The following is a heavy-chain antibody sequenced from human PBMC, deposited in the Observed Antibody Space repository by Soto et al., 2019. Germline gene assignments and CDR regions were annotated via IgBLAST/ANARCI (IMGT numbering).Heavy chain of an antibody. V-gene: IGHV1-69*02. CDR2: IIPILGIA. CDR1: GGTFSSYT. CDR3: ARAIAAGYYYYGMDV. Sequence: GASVKVSCKASGGTFSSYTISWVRQAPGQGLEWMGRIIPILGIANYAQKFQGRVTITADKSTSTAYMELSSLRSEDTAVYYCARAIAAGYYYYGMDVWGQGTTVTVSS. J-gene: IGHJ6*02. D-gene: IGHD6-13*01.